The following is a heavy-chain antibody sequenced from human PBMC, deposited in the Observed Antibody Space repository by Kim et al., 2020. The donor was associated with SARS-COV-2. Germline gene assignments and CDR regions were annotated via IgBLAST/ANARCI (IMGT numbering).Heavy chain of an antibody. V-gene: IGHV4-39*07. Sequence: TDTNPSLKSRVTISVATSKNQFSLKLSSVTAADTAVYYCARDSGSSGRDYWGQGTLVTVSS. CDR3: ARDSGSSGRDY. J-gene: IGHJ4*02. CDR2: T. D-gene: IGHD6-19*01.